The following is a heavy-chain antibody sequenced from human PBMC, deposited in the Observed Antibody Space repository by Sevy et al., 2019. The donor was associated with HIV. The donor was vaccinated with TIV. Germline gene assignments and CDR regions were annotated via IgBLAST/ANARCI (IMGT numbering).Heavy chain of an antibody. Sequence: SETLSLTCNVSGGSISSSSYYWDWIRQPPGKGLEWIGSIYYSGDTYYNPSLKSRVTISVDTSKNQFSLKLSSVTAADTAVYHCARRQYGDYVGWFDPWGQGTLVTVSS. V-gene: IGHV4-39*01. CDR3: ARRQYGDYVGWFDP. CDR1: GGSISSSSYY. J-gene: IGHJ5*02. D-gene: IGHD4-17*01. CDR2: IYYSGDT.